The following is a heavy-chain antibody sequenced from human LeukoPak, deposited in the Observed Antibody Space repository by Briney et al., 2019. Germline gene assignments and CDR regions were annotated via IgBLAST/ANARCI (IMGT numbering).Heavy chain of an antibody. CDR2: IYHTGST. CDR1: GGSISSYY. D-gene: IGHD6-13*01. CDR3: ATSRSSNWFDP. J-gene: IGHJ5*02. V-gene: IGHV4-59*04. Sequence: SETLSLTCTVSGGSISSYYWSWIRQPPGKGLEWIATIYHTGSTYYNPSLKSRVTISVDTSKNQFSLKLSSVTAADTAVYYCATSRSSNWFDPWGQGTLVTVSS.